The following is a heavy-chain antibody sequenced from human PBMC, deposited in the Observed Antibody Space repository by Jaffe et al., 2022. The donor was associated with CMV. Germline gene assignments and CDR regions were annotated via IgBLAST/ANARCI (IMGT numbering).Heavy chain of an antibody. CDR1: GFTFSGSA. D-gene: IGHD3-22*01. Sequence: EVQLVESGGGLVQPGGSLKLSCAASGFTFSGSAMHWVRQASGKGLEWVGRIRSKANSYATAYAASVKGRFTISRDDSKNTAYLQMNSLKTEDTAVYYCTRRDYYDSSGYYYYYGMDVWGQGTTVTVSS. CDR2: IRSKANSYAT. J-gene: IGHJ6*02. CDR3: TRRDYYDSSGYYYYYGMDV. V-gene: IGHV3-73*02.